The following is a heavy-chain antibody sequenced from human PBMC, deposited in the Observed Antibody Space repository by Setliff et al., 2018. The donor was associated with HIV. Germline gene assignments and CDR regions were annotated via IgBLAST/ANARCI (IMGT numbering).Heavy chain of an antibody. CDR3: ARGRGSSPYRWFDP. J-gene: IGHJ5*02. V-gene: IGHV4-34*01. CDR2: TNHSGTT. Sequence: SETLSLTCAVYGGSFSGYFWTWIRQPPGKGLEWIGETNHSGTTNYSPSLKSRVAISVEMSKNQFSLKLSSVTPADTAVYYCARGRGSSPYRWFDPWGQGTLVTVSS. D-gene: IGHD6-19*01. CDR1: GGSFSGYF.